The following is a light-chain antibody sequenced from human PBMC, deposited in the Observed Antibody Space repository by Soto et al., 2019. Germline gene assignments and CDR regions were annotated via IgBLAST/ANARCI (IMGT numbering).Light chain of an antibody. CDR3: SPYKSSSTYV. Sequence: QSVLTQPASGSGSPGQSITISCTGTSSDVGSSKFVSWCQLHPGKAPKLMVYEVNNRPSGVSNRFSGSKSGNTASLPISGVQAEGEADYHCSPYKSSSTYVFGTGTKVTVL. J-gene: IGLJ1*01. CDR2: EVN. V-gene: IGLV2-14*01. CDR1: SSDVGSSKF.